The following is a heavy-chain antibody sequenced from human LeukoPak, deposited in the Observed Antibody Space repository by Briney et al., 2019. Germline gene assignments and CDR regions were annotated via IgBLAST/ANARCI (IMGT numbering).Heavy chain of an antibody. Sequence: PGGSLRLSCAASGFTFDDYAMHWVRQAPGKGLEWVSGISWNSGSIGYADSVKGRFTVSRDNAKKSLYLQMNSLRDEDTAVYYCARGSRDCSNGVCYAFDIWGQGTVVTVSS. CDR3: ARGSRDCSNGVCYAFDI. J-gene: IGHJ3*02. CDR2: ISWNSGSI. V-gene: IGHV3-9*01. D-gene: IGHD2-8*01. CDR1: GFTFDDYA.